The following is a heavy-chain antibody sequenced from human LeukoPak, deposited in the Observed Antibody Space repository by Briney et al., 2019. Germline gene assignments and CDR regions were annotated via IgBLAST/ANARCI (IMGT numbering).Heavy chain of an antibody. D-gene: IGHD6-6*01. Sequence: GGSLRLSCVVSGITFSNAWMNWVRQTPGKGLEWVGRIKSKVNGGTTDYAAPVKGRFTISRDDSKNTLYLQMSSLKTEDTAVYYCTRPGSISDFDYWGQGTLVTVSS. CDR3: TRPGSISDFDY. J-gene: IGHJ4*02. CDR1: GITFSNAW. V-gene: IGHV3-15*07. CDR2: IKSKVNGGTT.